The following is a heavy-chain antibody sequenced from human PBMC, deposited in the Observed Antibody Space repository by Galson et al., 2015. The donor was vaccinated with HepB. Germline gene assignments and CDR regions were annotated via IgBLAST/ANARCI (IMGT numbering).Heavy chain of an antibody. V-gene: IGHV3-48*01. CDR2: ISSSSSTI. Sequence: SLRLSCAASGFTFSSYSMNWVRQAPGKGLEWVSYISSSSSTIYYADSVKGRFTISRDNAKNSLYLQMNSLRAEDTAVYYCARGGATVTPENWFDPWGQGTLVTVSS. J-gene: IGHJ5*02. D-gene: IGHD4-17*01. CDR3: ARGGATVTPENWFDP. CDR1: GFTFSSYS.